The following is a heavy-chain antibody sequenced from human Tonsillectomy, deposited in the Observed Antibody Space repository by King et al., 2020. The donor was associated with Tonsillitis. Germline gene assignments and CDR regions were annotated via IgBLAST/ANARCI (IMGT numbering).Heavy chain of an antibody. CDR1: GFTFTGYG. CDR3: ARDSNRYSSYYGMDV. V-gene: IGHV3-33*08. D-gene: IGHD2-21*01. J-gene: IGHJ6*02. Sequence: VQLVESGGGVVQPGRSLRLSCASSGFTFTGYGMHWVRQAPGKGLEWVALICDVGSEKYYADSVKGRFTISRDNSNNMVYLQMNSLRVEDTALYYCARDSNRYSSYYGMDVWGQGTTVTVSS. CDR2: ICDVGSEK.